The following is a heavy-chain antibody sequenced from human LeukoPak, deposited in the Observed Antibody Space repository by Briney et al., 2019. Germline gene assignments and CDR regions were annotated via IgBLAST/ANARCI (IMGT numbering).Heavy chain of an antibody. J-gene: IGHJ4*02. D-gene: IGHD3-9*01. Sequence: SVKVSCKASGGTFSSYAISWVRQAPGQGLEWMGRIIPILGIANYAQKFQGRVMITADKSTSTAYMELSSLRSEDTAVYYCARTGRYFDWLNPRWYFDYWGQGTLVTVSS. CDR1: GGTFSSYA. V-gene: IGHV1-69*04. CDR3: ARTGRYFDWLNPRWYFDY. CDR2: IIPILGIA.